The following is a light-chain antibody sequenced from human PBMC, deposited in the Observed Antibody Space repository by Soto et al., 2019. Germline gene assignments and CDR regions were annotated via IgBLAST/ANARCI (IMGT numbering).Light chain of an antibody. CDR3: QQYYTAPRT. Sequence: DIVMTQSPDSLAVSLGEMATINCKSSQSVLYNSNNLNYLAWFQKKPGQPPRLLIFWASSRESGVPDRFSGSGSETDFTLTINTLQAEDVAVYYCQQYYTAPRTFGQGTKVEI. CDR2: WAS. CDR1: QSVLYNSNNLNY. J-gene: IGKJ1*01. V-gene: IGKV4-1*01.